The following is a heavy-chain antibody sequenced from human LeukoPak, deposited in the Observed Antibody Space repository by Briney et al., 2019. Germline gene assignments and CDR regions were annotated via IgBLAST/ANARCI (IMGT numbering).Heavy chain of an antibody. CDR2: IKQDGGQI. D-gene: IGHD4-17*01. J-gene: IGHJ4*02. V-gene: IGHV3-7*01. Sequence: GGSLRLSCAASEFTFSSYWMSWVRQAPGKGLEWVANIKQDGGQIYYLDSVKGRFTVSRDNAKNSLYPQMNSLRAEDTAVYYCARLGARQMLEYWGQGTLVTVSS. CDR1: EFTFSSYW. CDR3: ARLGARQMLEY.